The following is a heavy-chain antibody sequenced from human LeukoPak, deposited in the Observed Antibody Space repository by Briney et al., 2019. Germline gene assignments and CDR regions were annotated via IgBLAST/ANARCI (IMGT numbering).Heavy chain of an antibody. Sequence: WASVKVSCKASGGTFSSYAISWVRQAPGQGLEWMGRIIPIFGTANYAQKFQGRVTITTDESTSTAYMELSSLRSEDTAVYYCARGEIALPYDFWSGSLDYWGQGTLVTVSS. CDR1: GGTFSSYA. V-gene: IGHV1-69*05. D-gene: IGHD3-3*01. CDR2: IIPIFGTA. CDR3: ARGEIALPYDFWSGSLDY. J-gene: IGHJ4*02.